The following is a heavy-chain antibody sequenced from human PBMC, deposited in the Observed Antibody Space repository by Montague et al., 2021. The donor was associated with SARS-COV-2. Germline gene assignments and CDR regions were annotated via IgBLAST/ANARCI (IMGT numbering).Heavy chain of an antibody. D-gene: IGHD3/OR15-3a*01. CDR1: HFSITSYY. CDR3: ARLGLLPYYFDV. J-gene: IGHJ2*01. V-gene: IGHV4-59*08. CDR2: IYYNGNT. Sequence: TLSLTCTVSHFSITSYYWSWIRQPPGKGLEWIRNIYYNGNTNYNSSLKSRVTMSADTSKNQFSLRVTSVTAADTAMYYCARLGLLPYYFDVWGRGALVTVSS.